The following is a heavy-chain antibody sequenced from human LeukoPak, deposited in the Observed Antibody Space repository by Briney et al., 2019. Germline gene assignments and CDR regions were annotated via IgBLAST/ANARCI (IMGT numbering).Heavy chain of an antibody. CDR1: GFTFDDYA. CDR3: AKDMSVGGSHQYFQH. CDR2: ISWNSGSI. J-gene: IGHJ1*01. D-gene: IGHD4-23*01. Sequence: GRSLRLSCAASGFTFDDYAMHWVRQAPGKGLEWVSGISWNSGSIGYADSVKGRFTISRDNAKNSLYLQMNSLRAVDTALYYCAKDMSVGGSHQYFQHWGQGTLVTVSS. V-gene: IGHV3-9*01.